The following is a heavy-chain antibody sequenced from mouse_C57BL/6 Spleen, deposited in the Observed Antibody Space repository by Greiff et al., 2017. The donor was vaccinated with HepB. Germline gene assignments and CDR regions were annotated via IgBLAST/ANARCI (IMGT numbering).Heavy chain of an antibody. D-gene: IGHD2-2*01. CDR3: ARDGYDLFAY. CDR1: GYTFTSYW. V-gene: IGHV1-64*01. CDR2: IHPNSGST. J-gene: IGHJ3*01. Sequence: VKLQQPGAELVKPGASVKLSCKASGYTFTSYWMHWVKQRPGQGLEWIGMIHPNSGSTNYNEKFKSKATLTVDKSSSTAYMQLSSLTSEDSAVYYCARDGYDLFAYWGQGTLVTVSA.